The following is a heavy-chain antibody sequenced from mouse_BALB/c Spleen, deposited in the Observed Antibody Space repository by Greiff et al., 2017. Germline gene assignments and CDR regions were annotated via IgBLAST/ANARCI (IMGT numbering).Heavy chain of an antibody. D-gene: IGHD2-3*01. CDR2: INPSNGGT. Sequence: QVQLQQPGAELVKPGASVKLSCKASGYTFTSYYMYWVKQRPGQGLEWIGGINPSNGGTNFNEKFKSKATLTVDKSSSTAYMQLSSLTSEDSAVYYCTLYDGYYVRFAYWGQGTLVTVSA. CDR3: TLYDGYYVRFAY. CDR1: GYTFTSYY. V-gene: IGHV1S81*02. J-gene: IGHJ3*01.